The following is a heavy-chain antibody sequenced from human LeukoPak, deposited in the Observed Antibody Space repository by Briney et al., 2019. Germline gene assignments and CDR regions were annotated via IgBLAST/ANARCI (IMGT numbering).Heavy chain of an antibody. CDR3: ATSEIIRTGYGMDV. Sequence: KPSETLSLTCTVSGGSISNYYWSWIRQPAGKGLEWIGRIYISGSTNCNPSLKSRLTMSVDTSKNQFSLKLSSVTAADTAVYYCATSEIIRTGYGMDVWGQGTTVTVSS. D-gene: IGHD1-14*01. CDR2: IYISGST. CDR1: GGSISNYY. V-gene: IGHV4-4*07. J-gene: IGHJ6*02.